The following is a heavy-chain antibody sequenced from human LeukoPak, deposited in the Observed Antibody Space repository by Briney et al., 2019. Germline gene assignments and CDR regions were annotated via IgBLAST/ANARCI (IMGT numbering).Heavy chain of an antibody. CDR3: AIELSRLVIHAFDL. CDR1: GFTFSRYG. J-gene: IGHJ3*01. CDR2: IQTDGSTK. Sequence: GGSLGLSCVSSGFTFSRYGIHWVRQDPGKGLEWVSFIQTDGSTKYYSDSVKGRFTISRDNPKNTVYLQMNSLTTEDTAVYYCAIELSRLVIHAFDLWGQGTIVTVSS. D-gene: IGHD3-16*02. V-gene: IGHV3-30*02.